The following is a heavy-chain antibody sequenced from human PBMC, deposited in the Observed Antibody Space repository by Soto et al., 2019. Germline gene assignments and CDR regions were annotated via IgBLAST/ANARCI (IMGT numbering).Heavy chain of an antibody. V-gene: IGHV3-23*01. CDR1: GFTFSSYA. Sequence: EVQLLESGGGLVQPGGSLRLSCAASGFTFSSYAMSWVRQSPGTRLEWVSAISGSGGSTYYADSVKGRFTISRDNSNNTLYLQRNSLRAEDTAVYYCAKVQRSGYDRAQFDYWGQGTLVTVSS. CDR2: ISGSGGST. CDR3: AKVQRSGYDRAQFDY. J-gene: IGHJ4*02. D-gene: IGHD5-12*01.